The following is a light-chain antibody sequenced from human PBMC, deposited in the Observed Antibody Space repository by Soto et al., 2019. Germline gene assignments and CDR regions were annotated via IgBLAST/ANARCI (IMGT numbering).Light chain of an antibody. CDR1: QSLSSNY. V-gene: IGKV3-20*01. Sequence: EFVLTQSPGTLSLSPGKRATLSCRASQSLSSNYLAWYQQKPGQAPRLLIYGASTRATGIPDRFSASGSGTDFTLTISRVEPEDFALYYCQQYGGSPSITFGQGTRLEIK. J-gene: IGKJ5*01. CDR2: GAS. CDR3: QQYGGSPSIT.